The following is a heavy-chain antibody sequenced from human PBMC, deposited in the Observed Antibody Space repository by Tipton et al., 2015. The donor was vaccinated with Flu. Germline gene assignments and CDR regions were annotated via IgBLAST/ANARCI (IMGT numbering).Heavy chain of an antibody. V-gene: IGHV4-39*01. J-gene: IGHJ6*02. CDR1: GGSIVDSTYY. Sequence: TLSLTCSVSGGSIVDSTYYWDWIRQPPGKGLEWIGSIYYFGNTHYNPPLKSRVTMSVDTSKNQFSLKLSSVTAADTAIYYCARRGGGYKYIYGMDVWGQGTTVIVSS. CDR3: ARRGGGYKYIYGMDV. CDR2: IYYFGNT. D-gene: IGHD5-18*01.